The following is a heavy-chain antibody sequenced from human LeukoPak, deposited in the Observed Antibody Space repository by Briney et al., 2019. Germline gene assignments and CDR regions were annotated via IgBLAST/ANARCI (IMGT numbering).Heavy chain of an antibody. CDR3: ASLERTYYYYYMDV. Sequence: SETLSLTCTVSGGSISSYYWSWIRQLPGKGLEWIGYIYYSGSTNYNPSLKSRVTISVDTSKNQFSLKLSSVTAADTAVYYCASLERTYYYYYMDVWGKGTTVTVSS. J-gene: IGHJ6*03. CDR1: GGSISSYY. V-gene: IGHV4-59*01. CDR2: IYYSGST.